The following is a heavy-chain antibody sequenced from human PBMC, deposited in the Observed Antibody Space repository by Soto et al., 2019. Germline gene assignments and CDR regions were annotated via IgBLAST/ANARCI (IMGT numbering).Heavy chain of an antibody. CDR3: AREGPGFGELYYYYYGMDV. CDR2: ISYDGSNK. Sequence: XGSLRLSCAASGFTFSSYAMHWVRQAPGKGLDWVAVISYDGSNKYYADSVKGRFTISRDNSKNTLYLQMNSLRAEDTAVYYCAREGPGFGELYYYYYGMDVWGQGTTVTVSS. D-gene: IGHD3-10*01. J-gene: IGHJ6*02. CDR1: GFTFSSYA. V-gene: IGHV3-30-3*01.